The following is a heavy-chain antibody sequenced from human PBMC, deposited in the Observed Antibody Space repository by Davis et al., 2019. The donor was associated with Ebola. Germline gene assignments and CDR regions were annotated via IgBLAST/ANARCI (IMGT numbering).Heavy chain of an antibody. CDR3: AGGSGWIIDY. J-gene: IGHJ4*02. D-gene: IGHD6-19*01. Sequence: PGGSLRLSCAASGFTFSRCSMNWVRQAPGKGLEWVSYIDSSSTTMYYADSVKGRFTISRDTAKKSLYLQMNSLRAEDTAVYYCAGGSGWIIDYWGQGTLVSVSS. CDR2: IDSSSTTM. V-gene: IGHV3-48*04. CDR1: GFTFSRCS.